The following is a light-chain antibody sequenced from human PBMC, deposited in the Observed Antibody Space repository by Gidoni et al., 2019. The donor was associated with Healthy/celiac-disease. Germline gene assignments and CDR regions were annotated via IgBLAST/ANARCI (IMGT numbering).Light chain of an antibody. V-gene: IGKV1-39*01. J-gene: IGKJ1*01. CDR2: AAS. CDR1: QSNSSY. Sequence: DLQMTQSPSSLSASVGDRVTITCRASQSNSSYLNWYQQKPGKAPKLLIYAASSLQSGVPSRFSGSGSGTDFTLTISSLQPEDFATYYCQQSYSTPWTFGQGTKVEIK. CDR3: QQSYSTPWT.